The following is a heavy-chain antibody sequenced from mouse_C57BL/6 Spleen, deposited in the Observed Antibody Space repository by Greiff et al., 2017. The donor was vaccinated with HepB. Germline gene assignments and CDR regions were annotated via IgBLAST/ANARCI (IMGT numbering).Heavy chain of an antibody. V-gene: IGHV1-63*01. CDR1: GYTFTNYW. CDR3: SLYYGNYDWFAY. CDR2: IYPGGGYT. Sequence: VQLVESGAELVRPGTSVKMSCKASGYTFTNYWIGWAKQRPGHGLEWIGDIYPGGGYTNYNEKFKGKATLTADKSSSTAYMQFSSLTSEDSAIYYCSLYYGNYDWFAYWGQGTLVTVSA. J-gene: IGHJ3*01. D-gene: IGHD2-1*01.